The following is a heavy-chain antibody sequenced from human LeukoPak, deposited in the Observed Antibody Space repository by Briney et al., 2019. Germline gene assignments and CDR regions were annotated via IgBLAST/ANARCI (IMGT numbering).Heavy chain of an antibody. Sequence: GGSLRLSCTAPGFTFGDYAMSWVRQAPGKGLEWVGFIRSKAYGGTTEYAASVKGRFTISRDDSKSIAYLQMNSLKTEDTAVYYCTRVSGSSTESYYYYYYMDVWGKGTTVTISS. CDR3: TRVSGSSTESYYYYYYMDV. V-gene: IGHV3-49*04. CDR2: IRSKAYGGTT. CDR1: GFTFGDYA. D-gene: IGHD1-26*01. J-gene: IGHJ6*03.